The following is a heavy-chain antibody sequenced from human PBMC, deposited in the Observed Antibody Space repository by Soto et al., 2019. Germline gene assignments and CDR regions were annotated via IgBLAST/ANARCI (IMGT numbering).Heavy chain of an antibody. V-gene: IGHV3-30-3*01. CDR3: ARDHGGGFDY. J-gene: IGHJ4*02. D-gene: IGHD3-16*01. Sequence: QVQLVESGGGVVQPGRSLRLSCAASGFTFSSYAMHWVRQAPGKGLEWLAVISYDGSNKYYADSVKGRFTISRDNSKNTLYLQMNSLRAEDTAVYYCARDHGGGFDYWGQGTLVTVSS. CDR2: ISYDGSNK. CDR1: GFTFSSYA.